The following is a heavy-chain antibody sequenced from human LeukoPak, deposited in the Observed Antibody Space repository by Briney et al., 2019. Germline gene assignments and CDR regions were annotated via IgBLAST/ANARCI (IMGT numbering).Heavy chain of an antibody. J-gene: IGHJ4*02. Sequence: GGSLRLSCAGSGLRLSGSWMHWIRQAPGKGLEWVGNISPDGSEVYYVDSVRGRFTISRDSAENSLYLQIDSVRVEDSALYYCGRDFTCGATDYWGQGTLVTVSS. CDR2: ISPDGSEV. CDR1: GLRLSGSW. CDR3: GRDFTCGATDY. V-gene: IGHV3-7*03. D-gene: IGHD1-26*01.